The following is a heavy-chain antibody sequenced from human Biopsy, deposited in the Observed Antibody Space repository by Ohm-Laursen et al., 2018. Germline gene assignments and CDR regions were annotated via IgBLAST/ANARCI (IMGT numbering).Heavy chain of an antibody. CDR1: GDSISSGGYY. CDR3: ARADMVTTIVDY. Sequence: TLSLTCTVSGDSISSGGYYWSWLRQFPGKGLEWIANIYHTGSTYYNPSLKSRLSIAIDTSKNQFSASLRSVTAADTAVYYCARADMVTTIVDYWGQGTLVTVSS. V-gene: IGHV4-31*03. D-gene: IGHD5-12*01. J-gene: IGHJ4*02. CDR2: IYHTGST.